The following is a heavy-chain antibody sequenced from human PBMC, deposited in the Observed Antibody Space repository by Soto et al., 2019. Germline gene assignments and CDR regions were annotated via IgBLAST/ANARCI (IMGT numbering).Heavy chain of an antibody. V-gene: IGHV4-59*01. J-gene: IGHJ6*02. D-gene: IGHD3-16*01. CDR1: GGSISSYY. Sequence: AETLSLTCTVSGGSISSYYWSWIRQPPGKGLEWIGYIYYSGSTNYNPSLKSRGTISVDTSKNQYSLKLSSVTAADKAVYYCARGGDTTGYYYGMDVWGQGTTVTVSS. CDR2: IYYSGST. CDR3: ARGGDTTGYYYGMDV.